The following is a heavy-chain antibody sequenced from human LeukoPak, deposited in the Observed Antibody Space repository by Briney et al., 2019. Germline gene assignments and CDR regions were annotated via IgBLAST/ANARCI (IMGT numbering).Heavy chain of an antibody. CDR3: ARIYCTGGSCYHHDY. D-gene: IGHD2-15*01. Sequence: PSGTLSLTCAVSGYFISSDYYWGWIRQPPGKGLEWIGTIYHIGSTYYNPSLKSRVIISVDTSKNQFSLKLNSVTAADTAVYYCARIYCTGGSCYHHDYWGQGTLVTVSS. CDR1: GYFISSDYY. J-gene: IGHJ4*02. CDR2: IYHIGST. V-gene: IGHV4-38-2*01.